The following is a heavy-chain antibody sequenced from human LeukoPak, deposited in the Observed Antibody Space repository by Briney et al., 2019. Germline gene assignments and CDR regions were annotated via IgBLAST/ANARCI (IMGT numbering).Heavy chain of an antibody. V-gene: IGHV3-20*04. CDR3: ARRKGPYGSGTYYDS. J-gene: IGHJ4*02. D-gene: IGHD3-10*01. CDR1: GFPFDAYG. Sequence: GGSLRLSCAASGFPFDAYGMSWVRLAPGKGLEWVSGVSWNGAYTEYADSVRGRFTISRDNAKKSLYLQMNSLRVDDTALYYCARRKGPYGSGTYYDSWGQGPVVSVSS. CDR2: VSWNGAYT.